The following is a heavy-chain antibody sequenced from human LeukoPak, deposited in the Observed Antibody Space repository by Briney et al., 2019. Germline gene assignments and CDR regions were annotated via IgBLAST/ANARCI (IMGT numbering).Heavy chain of an antibody. D-gene: IGHD3-3*01. Sequence: ETLSLTCAVSGASISSSSYYWGWLRQPQGKGLEWVSYISSSSSTIYYADSVKGRFTISRDNAKNSLYLQMNSLRAEDTAVYYCARVLRYYDFWSGYMDVWGKGTTVTVSS. J-gene: IGHJ6*03. V-gene: IGHV3-48*01. CDR2: ISSSSSTI. CDR1: GASISSSS. CDR3: ARVLRYYDFWSGYMDV.